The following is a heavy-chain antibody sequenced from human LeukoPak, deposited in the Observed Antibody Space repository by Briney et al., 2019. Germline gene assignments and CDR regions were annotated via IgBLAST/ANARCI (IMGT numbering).Heavy chain of an antibody. CDR2: ISSSGSTI. CDR1: GFTFSSYE. J-gene: IGHJ4*02. Sequence: GGSLRLSCAASGFTFSSYEMNWVRQAPGKGLEWVSYISSSGSTIYYADSVKGRFTISRDNAKNSLYLQMNSLRAEDTALYYCAKDYYYDSSGYYYLDYWGQGTLVTVSS. CDR3: AKDYYYDSSGYYYLDY. V-gene: IGHV3-48*03. D-gene: IGHD3-22*01.